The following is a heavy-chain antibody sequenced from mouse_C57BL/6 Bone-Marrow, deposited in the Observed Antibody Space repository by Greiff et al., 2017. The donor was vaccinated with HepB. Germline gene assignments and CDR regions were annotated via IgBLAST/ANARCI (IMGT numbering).Heavy chain of an antibody. V-gene: IGHV1-54*01. CDR3: ARHYYSWFAY. J-gene: IGHJ3*01. CDR2: INPGSGGT. Sequence: VKLQESGAELVRPGTSVKVSCKASGYAFTNYLIEWVKQRPGQGLEWIGVINPGSGGTNYNEKFKGKATLTADKSSSTAYMQLSSLTSEDSAVYFCARHYYSWFAYWGQGTLVTVSA. CDR1: GYAFTNYL. D-gene: IGHD1-2*01.